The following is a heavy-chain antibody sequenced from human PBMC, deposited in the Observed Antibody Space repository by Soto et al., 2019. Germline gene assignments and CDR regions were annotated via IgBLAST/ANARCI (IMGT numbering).Heavy chain of an antibody. J-gene: IGHJ5*02. CDR1: GFTFSSYA. CDR3: XKXXXXXXXXXXXXWFDP. CDR2: ISGTASST. V-gene: IGHV3-23*01. Sequence: EVQLLESGGGLVQPGGSLRLSCTASGFTFSSYAMSWVRQAPGKGLEWVSSISGTASSTYYADSVKGRFTISRDNSKNTLNLQMNSLRAEXXXXXXXXKXXXXXXXXXXXXWFDPWGQGTLVTVSS.